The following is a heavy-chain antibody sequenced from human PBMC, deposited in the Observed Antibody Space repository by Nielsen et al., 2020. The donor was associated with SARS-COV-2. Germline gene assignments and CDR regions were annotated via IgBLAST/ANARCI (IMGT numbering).Heavy chain of an antibody. CDR1: GYTFTSYG. D-gene: IGHD6-13*01. CDR3: ARTYSRIWYFDL. Sequence: ASVKVSCKASGYTFTSYGISWVRQAPGQGLEWMGWISAHNGNTNYAQKLQGRVTMTTDTSTSTAYMELRSLRSDDTAVYYCARTYSRIWYFDLWGRGTLVTVSS. J-gene: IGHJ2*01. CDR2: ISAHNGNT. V-gene: IGHV1-18*01.